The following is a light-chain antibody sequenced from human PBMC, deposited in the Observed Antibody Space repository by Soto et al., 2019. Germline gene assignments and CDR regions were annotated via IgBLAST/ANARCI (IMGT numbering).Light chain of an antibody. CDR1: QSLLYSSNNKNY. J-gene: IGKJ1*01. CDR2: WAS. Sequence: IVMTQSPDSLAVSLGERATINCKSSQSLLYSSNNKNYLAWYQQKPGQPPKLLIYWASTRASGVPARFSGSGSGTDFTLTISSLQSEDFAVYYCQQYNNWPPETFGQGTKVDIK. V-gene: IGKV4-1*01. CDR3: QQYNNWPPET.